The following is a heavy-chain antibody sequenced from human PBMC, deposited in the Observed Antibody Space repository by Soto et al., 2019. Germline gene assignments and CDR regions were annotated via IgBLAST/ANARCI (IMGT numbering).Heavy chain of an antibody. CDR2: ISGSGGST. J-gene: IGHJ5*02. CDR1: GFTFSSYA. D-gene: IGHD6-19*01. V-gene: IGHV3-23*01. CDR3: AKGKAGSSGWLNWFDP. Sequence: EVQLLESGGGLVQPGGSLRLSCAASGFTFSSYAMNWVRQAPGKGLEWVSAISGSGGSTYYADSVKGRFTISRDNSKNTLYLQMNSLRAEDTAVYYCAKGKAGSSGWLNWFDPWGQGTLVTVSS.